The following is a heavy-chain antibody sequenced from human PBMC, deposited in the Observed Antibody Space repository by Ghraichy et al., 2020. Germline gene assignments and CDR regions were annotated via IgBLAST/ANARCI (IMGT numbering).Heavy chain of an antibody. CDR3: AKDPRSGDFWSGYYFDY. Sequence: GESLNISCAASGFTFSSYGMHWVRQAPGKGLEWVAVISYDGSNKYYADSVKGRFTISRDNSKNTLYLQMNSLRAEDTAVYYCAKDPRSGDFWSGYYFDYWGQGTLVTVSS. D-gene: IGHD3-3*01. J-gene: IGHJ4*02. CDR1: GFTFSSYG. V-gene: IGHV3-30*18. CDR2: ISYDGSNK.